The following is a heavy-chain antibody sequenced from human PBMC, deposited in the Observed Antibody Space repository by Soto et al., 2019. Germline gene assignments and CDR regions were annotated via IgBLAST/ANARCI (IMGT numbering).Heavy chain of an antibody. CDR3: ARERGGWSYYYYGMDV. CDR1: GFTFSSSA. CDR2: ISYDGSNK. J-gene: IGHJ6*02. V-gene: IGHV3-30-3*01. Sequence: GGSLRISCAASGFTFSSSAMHWVRQAPGKGLEWVAVISYDGSNKYYADSVKGRFTISRDNSKNTLYLQMNSLRAEDTAVYYCARERGGWSYYYYGMDVWGQGTTVTVSS. D-gene: IGHD6-19*01.